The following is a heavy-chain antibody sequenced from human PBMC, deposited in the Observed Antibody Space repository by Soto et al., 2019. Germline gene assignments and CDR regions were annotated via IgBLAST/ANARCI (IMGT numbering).Heavy chain of an antibody. CDR2: ISGSGGST. CDR3: AKSGDSSSSDY. D-gene: IGHD6-6*01. V-gene: IGHV3-23*01. CDR1: GFTFSSYA. J-gene: IGHJ4*02. Sequence: EVHLLESGGGLVQPGGSLRLSCAASGFTFSSYAMSWVRQAPGKGLEWVSSISGSGGSTYYADSVKGRFTMSRDNSKNTLYLQMSNLRAEDTAVYYCAKSGDSSSSDYWGQGTLVTVSS.